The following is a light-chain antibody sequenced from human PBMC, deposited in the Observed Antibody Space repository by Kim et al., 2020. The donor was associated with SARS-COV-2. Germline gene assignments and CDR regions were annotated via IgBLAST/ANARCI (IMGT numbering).Light chain of an antibody. CDR1: QSLLHSNGYNY. Sequence: DIVMTQSPLPLPVTLERPASISCRSSQSLLHSNGYNYLDWYLQKPGQSPQLLIYLGSNRASGVPDRFSGSGSGTDFTLKISRVEAEDVGVYYCMQALQTPITFGQGTRLEIK. V-gene: IGKV2-28*01. CDR3: MQALQTPIT. CDR2: LGS. J-gene: IGKJ5*01.